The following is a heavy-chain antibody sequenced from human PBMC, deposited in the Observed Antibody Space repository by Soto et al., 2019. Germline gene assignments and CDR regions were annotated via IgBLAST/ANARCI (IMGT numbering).Heavy chain of an antibody. CDR2: MNLDTGGT. Sequence: QGQLVQSGAEVKKPGASVRVSCKASGYRFTNYYIHWVRQAPGQGLEWMGRMNLDTGGTTYAQKSQGRVTMTRDTSISTAYMEVPNLKSNDKSLSYCARDGNFAGRGYRFAFDLWGQGTLVAVAS. D-gene: IGHD5-12*01. J-gene: IGHJ4*02. V-gene: IGHV1-2*06. CDR3: ARDGNFAGRGYRFAFDL. CDR1: GYRFTNYY.